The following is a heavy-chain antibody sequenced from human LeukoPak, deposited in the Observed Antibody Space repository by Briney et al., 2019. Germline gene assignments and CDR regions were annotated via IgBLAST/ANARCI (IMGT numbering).Heavy chain of an antibody. CDR3: ARHLSPADSGNYFDAFDI. D-gene: IGHD3-22*01. J-gene: IGHJ3*02. CDR1: GFTFGTYW. V-gene: IGHV3-7*01. Sequence: GGSLRLSCVGSGFTFGTYWMTWVRQAPGKGLEWVANIKRDGSVKHYVDSVKGRVTISRDNAKSSLFLQMNSLRAEDTAVYYCARHLSPADSGNYFDAFDIWGQGTMVTVSS. CDR2: IKRDGSVK.